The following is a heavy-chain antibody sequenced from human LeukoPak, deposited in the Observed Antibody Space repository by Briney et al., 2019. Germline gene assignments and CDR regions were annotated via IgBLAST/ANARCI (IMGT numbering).Heavy chain of an antibody. CDR2: IYSGGST. J-gene: IGHJ3*02. CDR3: ARKQWELGAFDI. Sequence: SGGSLRLSCAASGCTVSSNYMSWVRQAPGKGLEWVSVIYSGGSTYYADSVKGRFTISRDNYKNTLVLQMNSLRAEDTAVYYCARKQWELGAFDIWGQGTMVTVSS. CDR1: GCTVSSNY. V-gene: IGHV3-53*01. D-gene: IGHD1-26*01.